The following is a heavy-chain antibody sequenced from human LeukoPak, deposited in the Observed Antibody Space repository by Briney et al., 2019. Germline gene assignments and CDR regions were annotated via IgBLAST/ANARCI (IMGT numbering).Heavy chain of an antibody. V-gene: IGHV4-30-2*01. CDR1: GGSISSGDYS. Sequence: PSETLSLTCAVSGGSISSGDYSWSWIRQPPGTGLEWIGYIYHTGSTNYSPSLKSRVTISVDRSKNQFSLKLSSVTAADTAVYYCARGSNYDNYFDYWGQGTLVTVSS. D-gene: IGHD4-11*01. CDR2: IYHTGST. J-gene: IGHJ4*02. CDR3: ARGSNYDNYFDY.